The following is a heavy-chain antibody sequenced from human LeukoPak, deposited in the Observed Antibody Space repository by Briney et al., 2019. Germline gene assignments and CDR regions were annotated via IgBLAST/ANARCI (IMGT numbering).Heavy chain of an antibody. J-gene: IGHJ4*02. CDR2: INHSGST. V-gene: IGHV4-34*01. CDR3: ARGGRQWLVRDFDY. CDR1: GGSFSGYY. Sequence: TLSXTCXVXGGSFSGYYWSWIRQPPGKGLEWIGEINHSGSTNYNPSLKSRLTISVDTSKNQFSLKLSSVTAADTAVYYCARGGRQWLVRDFDYWGQGTLVTVSS. D-gene: IGHD6-19*01.